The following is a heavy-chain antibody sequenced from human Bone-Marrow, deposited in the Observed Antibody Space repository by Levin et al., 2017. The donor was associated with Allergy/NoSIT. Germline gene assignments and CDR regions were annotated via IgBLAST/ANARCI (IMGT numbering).Heavy chain of an antibody. V-gene: IGHV3-30-3*01. CDR2: ISYDGSNK. J-gene: IGHJ4*02. CDR1: GFTFSSYA. CDR3: ARDRRIDSYGYPYYFDY. D-gene: IGHD5-18*01. Sequence: GGSLRLSCAASGFTFSSYAMHWVRQAPGKGLEWVAVISYDGSNKYYADSVKGRFTISRDNSKNTLYLQMNSLRAEDTAVYYCARDRRIDSYGYPYYFDYWGQGTLVTVSS.